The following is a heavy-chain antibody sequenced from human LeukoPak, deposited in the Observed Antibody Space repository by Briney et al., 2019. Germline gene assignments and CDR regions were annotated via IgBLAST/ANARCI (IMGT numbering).Heavy chain of an antibody. Sequence: GGSQRLSCAASGFTFSSYWMHWVRQAPGKGLVWVSRINSDGSSTSYADSVKGRFTISRDNAKNTLYLQMNSLRAEDTAVYYCASRGSGGGAFDIWGQGTMVTVSS. D-gene: IGHD2-15*01. CDR1: GFTFSSYW. CDR3: ASRGSGGGAFDI. J-gene: IGHJ3*02. CDR2: INSDGSST. V-gene: IGHV3-74*01.